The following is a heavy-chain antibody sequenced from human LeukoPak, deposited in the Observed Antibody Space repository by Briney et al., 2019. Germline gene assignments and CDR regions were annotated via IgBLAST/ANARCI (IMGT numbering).Heavy chain of an antibody. J-gene: IGHJ4*01. CDR2: ISNDGSKK. CDR1: GFTFNSYA. V-gene: IGHV3-30-3*01. Sequence: GGSLRLSCAASGFTFNSYAMHWVRQAPGKGLDWVAVISNDGSKKNYADSVKGRFTISRDNSKNTLDLQMNSLRAEDTAVFYCAREYGDY. D-gene: IGHD4-17*01. CDR3: AREYGDY.